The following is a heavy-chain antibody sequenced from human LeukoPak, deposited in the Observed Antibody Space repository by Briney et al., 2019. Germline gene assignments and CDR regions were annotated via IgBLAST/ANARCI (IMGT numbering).Heavy chain of an antibody. J-gene: IGHJ4*02. CDR2: IKSKAYGGTT. CDR3: TSGGYYGSGSYYNSDC. Sequence: GGSLRLSCTASGFTFGDYGMSWVRQAPGKGLEWVGLIKSKAYGGTTEYAASVKGRFTISRDDSKSIAYLQMNSLKTEDTAVYYCTSGGYYGSGSYYNSDCWGQGTLVTVSS. D-gene: IGHD3-10*01. CDR1: GFTFGDYG. V-gene: IGHV3-49*04.